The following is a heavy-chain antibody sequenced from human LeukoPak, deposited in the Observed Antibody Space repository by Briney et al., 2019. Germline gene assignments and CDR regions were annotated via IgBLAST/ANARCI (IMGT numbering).Heavy chain of an antibody. CDR2: IKRKTDGWTT. J-gene: IGHJ6*03. V-gene: IGHV3-15*01. Sequence: GGPLRLSCAASGFTFSNAWMSWVRQAPGKGLEWVGRIKRKTDGWTTDYAAPVKGKFTISRDDSKITLYLHMNSLKTEDPAVYYCTTDGRSSCWYLTDYYYYYMDVWGKGTTVSVSS. D-gene: IGHD6-19*01. CDR3: TTDGRSSCWYLTDYYYYYMDV. CDR1: GFTFSNAW.